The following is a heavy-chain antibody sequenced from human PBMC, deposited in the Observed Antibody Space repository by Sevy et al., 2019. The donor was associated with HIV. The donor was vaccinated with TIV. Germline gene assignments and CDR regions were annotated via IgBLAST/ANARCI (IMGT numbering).Heavy chain of an antibody. CDR1: GFTFSSYS. Sequence: GGSLRLSCAASGFTFSSYSMNWVRQAPGKGLEWVSSISSSSSYIYYADSVKGRFTISRDNAKNSLYLQMNSLGAEDTAVYYCARDNDDSSGYYYTPPATDYWGQGTLVTVSS. CDR2: ISSSSSYI. V-gene: IGHV3-21*01. CDR3: ARDNDDSSGYYYTPPATDY. J-gene: IGHJ4*02. D-gene: IGHD3-22*01.